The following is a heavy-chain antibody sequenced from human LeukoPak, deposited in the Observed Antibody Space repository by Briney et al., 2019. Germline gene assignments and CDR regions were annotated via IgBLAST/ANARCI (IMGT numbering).Heavy chain of an antibody. D-gene: IGHD2-2*01. Sequence: AASVKVSCKTSGYTFTSYDINWVRQATGQGLEWMGWMNPNSGNTGYAQKFQGRVTITRNTSISTAYMELSSLRSEDTAVYYCARVSQPYCSSTSCYYYYYMDVWGKGTTVTVSS. CDR3: ARVSQPYCSSTSCYYYYYMDV. J-gene: IGHJ6*03. CDR2: MNPNSGNT. V-gene: IGHV1-8*03. CDR1: GYTFTSYD.